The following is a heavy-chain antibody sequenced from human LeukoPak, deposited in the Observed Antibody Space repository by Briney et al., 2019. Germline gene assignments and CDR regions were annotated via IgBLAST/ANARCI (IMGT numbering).Heavy chain of an antibody. V-gene: IGHV3-64D*06. CDR3: VRGTGY. CDR1: GFTFSTYV. CDR2: ISSNGDNT. Sequence: GGSLRLSCSVSGFTFSTYVMQWVRQAQGKGLEYVSAISSNGDNTYYADSVKGRFTISRDNSKNTLYLQMSSLRADDTAVYYCVRGTGYWGQGTLVTVSS. J-gene: IGHJ4*02.